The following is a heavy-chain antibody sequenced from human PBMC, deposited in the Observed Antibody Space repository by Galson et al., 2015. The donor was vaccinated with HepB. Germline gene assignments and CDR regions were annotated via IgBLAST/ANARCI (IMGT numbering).Heavy chain of an antibody. CDR2: IDPSDSYT. CDR3: ARHGQLVRFIEGGSPNWFDP. V-gene: IGHV5-10-1*01. D-gene: IGHD6-13*01. J-gene: IGHJ5*02. Sequence: QSGAEVKKPGESLRISCKGSGYSFTSYWISWVRQMPGKGLEWMGRIDPSDSYTNYSPSLQGHVTISADKSISTAYLQWSSLKASDTAMYYCARHGQLVRFIEGGSPNWFDPWGQGTLVTVSS. CDR1: GYSFTSYW.